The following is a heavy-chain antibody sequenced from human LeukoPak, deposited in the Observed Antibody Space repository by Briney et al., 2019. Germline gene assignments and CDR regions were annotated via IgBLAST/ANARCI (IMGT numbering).Heavy chain of an antibody. Sequence: GGSLRLSSAASGFTFSSDSMNWARHAPGQGLDWVSPITSSSSYTYYADSVKGRFTISRDNAKNSLYLQMNSLRAEDTAVYYCASRSRYWGQGTLVTVSS. CDR1: GFTFSSDS. V-gene: IGHV3-21*01. D-gene: IGHD6-13*01. CDR3: ASRSRY. CDR2: ITSSSSYT. J-gene: IGHJ4*02.